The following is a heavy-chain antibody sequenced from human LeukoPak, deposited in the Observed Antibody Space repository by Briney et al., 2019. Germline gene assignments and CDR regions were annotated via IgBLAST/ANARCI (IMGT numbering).Heavy chain of an antibody. CDR2: VNADSGNT. CDR3: PKREKYGGTWDHFAD. CDR1: GFTFDSYR. D-gene: IGHD1-26*01. V-gene: IGHV3-23*01. J-gene: IGHJ4*02. Sequence: GGSLRLSCAASGFTFDSYRMSWVRQAPGKGLEWISSVNADSGNTYYADSVKGRFTISRDNSKSTLFLQMNSLRADDTALYYCPKREKYGGTWDHFADWGQGTLVTVSS.